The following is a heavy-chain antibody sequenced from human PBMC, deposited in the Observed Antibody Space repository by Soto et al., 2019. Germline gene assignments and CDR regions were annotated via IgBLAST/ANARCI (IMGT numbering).Heavy chain of an antibody. V-gene: IGHV3-9*01. CDR3: AKDLSTYYYDNSGSLRTYYYYAMDV. CDR1: GFTFDDYA. Sequence: EVQLVESGGGLVQPGRSLRLSCAASGFTFDDYAMHWVRQAPGKVLEWVSGISWNSGTFGYADSVKGRFTISRDNAKNSLYLRMNSLREEDTALYYCAKDLSTYYYDNSGSLRTYYYYAMDVWGQGTTVTVSS. D-gene: IGHD3-22*01. J-gene: IGHJ6*02. CDR2: ISWNSGTF.